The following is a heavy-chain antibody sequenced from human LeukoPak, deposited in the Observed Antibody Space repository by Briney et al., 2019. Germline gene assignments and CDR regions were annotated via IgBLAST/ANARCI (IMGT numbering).Heavy chain of an antibody. CDR3: ARADHPNYDFWSGYIYYYYGMDV. CDR1: GFTFSSYW. Sequence: GRSLRLSCAASGFTFSSYWMSWVRHPPGKGLEWVANIKQDGSEKYHVDSVKGRFTISRDNAKNSLYLQMNSLRAEDTAVYYCARADHPNYDFWSGYIYYYYGMDVWGQGTTVTVSS. J-gene: IGHJ6*02. CDR2: IKQDGSEK. V-gene: IGHV3-7*01. D-gene: IGHD3-3*01.